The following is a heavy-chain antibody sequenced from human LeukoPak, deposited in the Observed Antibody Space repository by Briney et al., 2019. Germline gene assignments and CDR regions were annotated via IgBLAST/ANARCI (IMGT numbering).Heavy chain of an antibody. J-gene: IGHJ4*02. D-gene: IGHD6-19*01. CDR2: IYHSGST. V-gene: IGHV4-30-2*01. CDR3: ARASGLAF. CDR1: GGSISSGGYY. Sequence: PSQTLSLTCTVSGGSISSGGYYWSWIRQPPGKGLEWIGYIYHSGSTYYNPSLKSRVTISVDTSKNQFSPKLNSMTAADTAVYYCARASGLAFWGQGILVTVSS.